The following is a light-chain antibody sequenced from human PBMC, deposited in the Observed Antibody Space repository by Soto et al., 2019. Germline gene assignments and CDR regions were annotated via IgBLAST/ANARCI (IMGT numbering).Light chain of an antibody. CDR1: QSVNSNY. Sequence: EIVLTQSPGTLSLSPGERATLSCRASQSVNSNYLAWYQQKPGQAPRLLIYSASSRATGIPDRFSGSGSGTDFPLTISRLEPEDFAVYYCQQYGSSPITFGPGTKVDIK. V-gene: IGKV3-20*01. J-gene: IGKJ3*01. CDR3: QQYGSSPIT. CDR2: SAS.